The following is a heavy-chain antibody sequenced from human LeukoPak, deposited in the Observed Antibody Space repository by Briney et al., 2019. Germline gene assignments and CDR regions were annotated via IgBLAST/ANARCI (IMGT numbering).Heavy chain of an antibody. J-gene: IGHJ4*02. V-gene: IGHV3-23*01. CDR1: GFTFGSYA. CDR2: ISGSGGST. Sequence: QTGGSLRLSCAASGFTFGSYAMSWVRQAPGKGLEWVSAISGSGGSTYYADSVKGRFTISRDNSKNTLYLQMNSLRAEDTAVYYCAKTIMYYYDSSGYYGPYYWGQGTLVTVSS. CDR3: AKTIMYYYDSSGYYGPYY. D-gene: IGHD3-22*01.